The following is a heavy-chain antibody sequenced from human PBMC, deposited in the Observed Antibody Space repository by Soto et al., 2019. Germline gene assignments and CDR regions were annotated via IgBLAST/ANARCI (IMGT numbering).Heavy chain of an antibody. CDR1: GYTFSNYN. CDR3: ARGRGDTILGGLIIPYGMDV. CDR2: MNPDSGNT. D-gene: IGHD3-3*01. J-gene: IGHJ6*02. V-gene: IGHV1-8*01. Sequence: QVQLVQSGAEVKKPGASVKVSCKASGYTFSNYNINWVRQATGQGLEWMGWMNPDSGNTGYGQKFQGRVTMTRNTPISTAYMELTTLRSEDTAVFYCARGRGDTILGGLIIPYGMDVWGQGTTVTVSS.